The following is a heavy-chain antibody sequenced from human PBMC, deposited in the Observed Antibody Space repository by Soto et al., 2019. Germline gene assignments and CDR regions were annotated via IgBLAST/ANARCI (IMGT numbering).Heavy chain of an antibody. D-gene: IGHD4-17*01. V-gene: IGHV4-34*01. CDR3: ARGYGYFRQ. Sequence: TLSLTCEGFGYSFGCYLCNWLRQKPGKGLEWIGEISQVGRARYNPSLETRITISVDTSKTQFSINLTSVTDADTDVYYCARGYGYFRQWGQGALVTVS. CDR1: GYSFGCYL. J-gene: IGHJ4*02. CDR2: ISQVGRA.